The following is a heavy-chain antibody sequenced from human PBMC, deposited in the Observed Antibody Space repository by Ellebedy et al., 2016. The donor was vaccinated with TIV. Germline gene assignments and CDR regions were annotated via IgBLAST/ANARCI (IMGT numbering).Heavy chain of an antibody. Sequence: GRFTISRDNAKNSLYLQMNSLRAEDTAVYYCARVSSGSYKTDFDYWGQGILVTVSS. J-gene: IGHJ4*02. V-gene: IGHV3-11*06. CDR3: ARVSSGSYKTDFDY. D-gene: IGHD1-26*01.